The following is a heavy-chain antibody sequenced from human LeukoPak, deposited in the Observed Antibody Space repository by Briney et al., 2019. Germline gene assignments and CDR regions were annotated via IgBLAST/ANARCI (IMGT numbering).Heavy chain of an antibody. V-gene: IGHV3-74*01. J-gene: IGHJ4*02. CDR2: INSDDSRT. CDR3: AKDGGDY. D-gene: IGHD3-3*01. Sequence: GGSLRLSCAASGFTFSAFWMHWVRKAPGKGLVWVSRINSDDSRTTYADSVKGRFTISRDNAKNSLYLQMNSLRAEDTALYYCAKDGGDYWGQGTLVTVSS. CDR1: GFTFSAFW.